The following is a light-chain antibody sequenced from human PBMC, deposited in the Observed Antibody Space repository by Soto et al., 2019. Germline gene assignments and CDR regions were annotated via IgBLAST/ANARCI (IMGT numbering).Light chain of an antibody. J-gene: IGKJ4*01. CDR3: QQRSNWTQLT. CDR1: QSVSSY. Sequence: EIVLTQSPATLSLSPGERATLSCRASQSVSSYLAWYQQKPGQVPRILIYDASNRATGIPARFSGSGSETDFTLTISSLEPEDFAVYYCQQRSNWTQLTFGGGTKVEIK. V-gene: IGKV3-11*01. CDR2: DAS.